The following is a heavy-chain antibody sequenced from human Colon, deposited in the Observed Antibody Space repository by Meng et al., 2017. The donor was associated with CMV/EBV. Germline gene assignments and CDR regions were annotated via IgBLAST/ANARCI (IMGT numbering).Heavy chain of an antibody. Sequence: GESLKISCAASGFTFRSYWMTWVRQAPGRGLEWVSSIGSNSTYIQYAASVKGRFTIYRDNANDSLYLQMNSLRAEDTAVYYCARGSSWGRLDYWGQGTLVTVSS. D-gene: IGHD7-27*01. CDR2: IGSNSTYI. CDR3: ARGSSWGRLDY. CDR1: GFTFRSYW. J-gene: IGHJ4*02. V-gene: IGHV3-21*06.